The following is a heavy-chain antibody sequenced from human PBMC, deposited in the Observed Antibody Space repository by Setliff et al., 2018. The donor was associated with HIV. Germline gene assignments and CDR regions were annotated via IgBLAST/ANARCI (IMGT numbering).Heavy chain of an antibody. V-gene: IGHV2-5*02. CDR3: AHCTHFRDVYFDS. CDR2: IYWDADV. J-gene: IGHJ4*01. D-gene: IGHD2-21*01. CDR1: GFSLAPSDVG. Sequence: SDPTLVNTPQTLTLTCTFSGFSLAPSDVGVAWVRQPPGEGLAWLSLIYWDADVRYSPPLKDRLSISKHNSKNQVVLAMSNMDPVDTATYFCAHCTHFRDVYFDSWGPGILVTVSS.